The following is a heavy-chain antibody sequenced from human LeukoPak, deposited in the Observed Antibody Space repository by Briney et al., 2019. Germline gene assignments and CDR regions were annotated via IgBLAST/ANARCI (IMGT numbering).Heavy chain of an antibody. D-gene: IGHD3-10*01. CDR3: AKEDYGSGSFNY. V-gene: IGHV3-30*18. CDR2: ISYDGSNK. CDR1: GFTFSSYG. Sequence: GRSLRLSCAASGFTFSSYGMHWVRQAPGKGLEWVAVISYDGSNKYYADSVKGRFTISRDNSKNTLYLQMNSLRAEDTAMYYCAKEDYGSGSFNYWGQGTLVTVSS. J-gene: IGHJ4*02.